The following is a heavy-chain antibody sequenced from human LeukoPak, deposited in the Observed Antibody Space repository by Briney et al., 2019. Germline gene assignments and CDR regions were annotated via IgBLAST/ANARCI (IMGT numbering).Heavy chain of an antibody. CDR2: IKQDGSEK. CDR3: ARDVDDFWSGYSPRDLFDY. CDR1: GFTFSSYW. J-gene: IGHJ4*02. V-gene: IGHV3-7*01. Sequence: GGSLRLSCAAPGFTFSSYWMSWVRQAPGKGLEWVANIKQDGSEKYYVDSVKGRFTISRDNAKNSLYLQMNSLRAEDTAVYYCARDVDDFWSGYSPRDLFDYWGQGTLVTVSS. D-gene: IGHD3-3*01.